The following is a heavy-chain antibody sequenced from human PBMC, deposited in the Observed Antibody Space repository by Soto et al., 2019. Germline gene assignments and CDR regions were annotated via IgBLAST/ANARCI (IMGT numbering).Heavy chain of an antibody. CDR2: ISPAGTNQ. Sequence: PGGSLRLSCVASGFIFSDYAMHWARQAPGKGLEWVALISPAGTNQYYADSAKGRFTISGDNSKNTLYLQMNSLRPEDTGLYYCARENSRISPRLFQHWGHGILVTVSS. V-gene: IGHV3-30-3*01. CDR3: ARENSRISPRLFQH. CDR1: GFIFSDYA. J-gene: IGHJ1*01. D-gene: IGHD6-6*01.